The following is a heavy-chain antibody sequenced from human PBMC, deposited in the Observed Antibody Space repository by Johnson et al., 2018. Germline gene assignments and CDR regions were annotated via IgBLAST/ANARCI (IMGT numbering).Heavy chain of an antibody. CDR1: GFTFSSYG. D-gene: IGHD3-10*01. V-gene: IGHV3-30*18. J-gene: IGHJ6*02. CDR2: ISYDGSNK. CDR3: AKDKVWELLWFGELLAV. Sequence: VQLVETGGGVVQPGRSLRLSCAASGFTFSSYGMHWVRQAPGKGLEWVAVISYDGSNKYYADSVKGRFTISRDNSKNTLYLQMNSLRAEDRAVYYCAKDKVWELLWFGELLAVWGQGTTVTVSS.